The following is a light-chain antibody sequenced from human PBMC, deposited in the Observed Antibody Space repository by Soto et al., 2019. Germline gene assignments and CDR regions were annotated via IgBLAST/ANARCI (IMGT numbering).Light chain of an antibody. CDR2: GAA. CDR3: QQYMSSVT. Sequence: EIVLTQSPGSLSLSPGQRATLSCRASQSVDSTFFAWYQKKPGQAPRLLIYGAAKRDTGVPDRFSGSGSGTXXTLTISRLEPEDLAVYYCQQYMSSVTFGQGTKVEI. J-gene: IGKJ1*01. CDR1: QSVDSTF. V-gene: IGKV3-20*01.